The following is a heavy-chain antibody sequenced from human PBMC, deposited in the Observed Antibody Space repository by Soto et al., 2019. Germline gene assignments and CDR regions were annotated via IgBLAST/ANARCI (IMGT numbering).Heavy chain of an antibody. CDR1: GFIFSDYP. CDR3: AKRAGTGVWWLFDL. CDR2: IGVSGADT. J-gene: IGHJ5*02. D-gene: IGHD2-21*01. Sequence: EVQLLESGGDLVQPGGSLRLSCVASGFIFSDYPMTWVRQAPGKGLEWVSTIGVSGADTYYADAVKGRFTITRDNSKNTVYVQMNSLRAEDTAVYYCAKRAGTGVWWLFDLWGQGALVPVSS. V-gene: IGHV3-23*01.